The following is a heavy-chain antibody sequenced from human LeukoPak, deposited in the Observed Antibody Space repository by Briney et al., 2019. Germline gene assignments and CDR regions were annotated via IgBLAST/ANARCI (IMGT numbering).Heavy chain of an antibody. Sequence: PGGSLRLSCAASGFTFSSYWMSWVRQAAGKGLEWVANIKQDGSEKSYVDSVKGRFTISRDNAKNSLYLQMNSLRAEDTAVYYCASLQSSSWYWFDPWGQGTLVTVSS. CDR1: GFTFSSYW. CDR2: IKQDGSEK. D-gene: IGHD6-13*01. V-gene: IGHV3-7*01. J-gene: IGHJ5*02. CDR3: ASLQSSSWYWFDP.